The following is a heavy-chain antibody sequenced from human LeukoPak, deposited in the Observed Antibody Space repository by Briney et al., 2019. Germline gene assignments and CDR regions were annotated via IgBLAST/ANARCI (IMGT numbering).Heavy chain of an antibody. CDR1: GGSISSTSYY. D-gene: IGHD5-12*01. J-gene: IGHJ6*03. CDR3: AQLSGYTYSGYGPTYYYYYYMDV. CDR2: IYYSGST. V-gene: IGHV4-39*01. Sequence: SETLSLTCTISGGSISSTSYYWGWIRQPPGKGLEWIGSIYYSGSTHYNPSLKSRVTISVDTSKNQFSLNLSSVTAADTAVYYCAQLSGYTYSGYGPTYYYYYYMDVWGKGTTVTVSS.